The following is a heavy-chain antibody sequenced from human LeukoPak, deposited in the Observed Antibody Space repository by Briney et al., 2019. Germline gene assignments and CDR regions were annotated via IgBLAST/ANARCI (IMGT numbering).Heavy chain of an antibody. CDR1: GFTFDYYA. Sequence: GRSLRLSCAASGFTFDYYAMHWVRQAPGKGLEWVSGISLNSVKPGYADSVKGRFIISRDNAKNSLYLQMNSLRAEDTALYSCVKDDGWYSWGQGTMVTVSS. CDR3: VKDDGWYS. CDR2: ISLNSVKP. V-gene: IGHV3-9*01. D-gene: IGHD2-15*01. J-gene: IGHJ3*01.